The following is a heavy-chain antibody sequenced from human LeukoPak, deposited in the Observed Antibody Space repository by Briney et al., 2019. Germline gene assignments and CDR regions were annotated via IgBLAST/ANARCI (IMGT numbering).Heavy chain of an antibody. CDR1: GYTFTSYG. CDR3: ARDGEIWFGELSNYSFDY. CDR2: ISAYNGNT. D-gene: IGHD3-10*01. Sequence: GASVKVSCKASGYTFTSYGISWVRQAPGQGLEWMGWISAYNGNTNYAQKLQGRVTMTTDTSTSTAYMELRSLRSDDTAVYYCARDGEIWFGELSNYSFDYWGQGTLVTVSS. J-gene: IGHJ4*02. V-gene: IGHV1-18*01.